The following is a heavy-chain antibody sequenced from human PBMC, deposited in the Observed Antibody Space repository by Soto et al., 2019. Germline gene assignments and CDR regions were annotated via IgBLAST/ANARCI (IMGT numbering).Heavy chain of an antibody. CDR3: ASFQGSYCSGGSCYLSSAFDI. CDR1: GGSISSSSYC. CDR2: IYYSGST. D-gene: IGHD2-15*01. J-gene: IGHJ3*02. Sequence: SETLSLTCTVSGGSISSSSYCWGLIRQPPGKGLEWIGYIYYSGSTNYNPSLKSRVTISVDTSKNQFSLKLSSVTAADTAVYYCASFQGSYCSGGSCYLSSAFDIWGQGTMVTVSS. V-gene: IGHV4-61*05.